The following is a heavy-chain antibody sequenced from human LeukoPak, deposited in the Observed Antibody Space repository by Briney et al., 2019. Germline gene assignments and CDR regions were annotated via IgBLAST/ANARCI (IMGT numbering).Heavy chain of an antibody. J-gene: IGHJ3*02. CDR3: ASLSYGLRDAFDI. D-gene: IGHD1-26*01. CDR2: IYYSGST. CDR1: GGSISSYY. Sequence: PSETLSLTCTVSGGSISSYYWSWIRQPPGKGLEWIGSIYYSGSTNYNPSLKSRVTISVDTSKNQFSLKLSSVTAADPAVYYCASLSYGLRDAFDIWGQGTMVTVSS. V-gene: IGHV4-59*01.